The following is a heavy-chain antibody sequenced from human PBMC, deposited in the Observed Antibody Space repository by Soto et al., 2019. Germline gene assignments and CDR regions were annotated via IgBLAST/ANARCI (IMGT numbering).Heavy chain of an antibody. CDR3: ARDQNNNWNDVDLDY. CDR2: ISAYNGNT. D-gene: IGHD1-20*01. J-gene: IGHJ4*02. CDR1: GYTFTSYG. Sequence: ASVKVSCKASGYTFTSYGISWVRQAPGQGLEWMGWISAYNGNTNYAQKLQGRVTMTTDTSTSTAYMELRSLRSDDTAVYYCARDQNNNWNDVDLDYWGQGTLVTVSS. V-gene: IGHV1-18*01.